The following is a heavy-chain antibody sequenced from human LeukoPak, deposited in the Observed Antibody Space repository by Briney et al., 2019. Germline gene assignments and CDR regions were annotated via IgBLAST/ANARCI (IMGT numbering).Heavy chain of an antibody. V-gene: IGHV1-2*02. J-gene: IGHJ6*02. CDR2: INPNSGGT. CDR1: GYTFTGYY. D-gene: IGHD2-2*01. Sequence: ASVKVSCKASGYTFTGYYMHWVRQAPGQGLEWMGWINPNSGGTNYAQKFQGSVTMTRDTSISTAYMELSRLRSDDTAVYYCARSIVVVPAAGSYYYYGMDVWGQGTTVTVSS. CDR3: ARSIVVVPAAGSYYYYGMDV.